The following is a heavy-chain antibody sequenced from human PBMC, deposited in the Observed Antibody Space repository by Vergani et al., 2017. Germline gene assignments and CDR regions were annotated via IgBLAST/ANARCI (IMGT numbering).Heavy chain of an antibody. V-gene: IGHV3-48*01. Sequence: EVQLVESGGGLVQPGGSLRLSCAASGFTFSSYSMNWVRQAPGKGLEWVSYISSSSSTIYYADSVKGRFTISRDNAKNSLYLQMNSLRAEDTALYYCAKSSYGYFDYWGQGTLVTVSS. CDR2: ISSSSSTI. CDR3: AKSSYGYFDY. J-gene: IGHJ4*02. CDR1: GFTFSSYS. D-gene: IGHD5-18*01.